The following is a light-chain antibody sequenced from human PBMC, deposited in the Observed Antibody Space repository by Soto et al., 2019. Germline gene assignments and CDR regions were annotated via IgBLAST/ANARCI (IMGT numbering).Light chain of an antibody. V-gene: IGKV1-5*03. CDR3: QQYSVYSRT. CDR1: QSISSW. CDR2: KAS. Sequence: DIQMTQSPSTLSASVGDRVTITCRASQSISSWLAWYQQKPGKAPKLLIYKASSLESGVPSRFSGSGSGTEFILTISSLQPDDVATYYCQQYSVYSRTFGQGTKVDIK. J-gene: IGKJ1*01.